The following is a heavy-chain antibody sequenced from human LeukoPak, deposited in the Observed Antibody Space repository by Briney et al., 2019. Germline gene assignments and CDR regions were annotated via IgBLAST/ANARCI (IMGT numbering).Heavy chain of an antibody. CDR3: ARDYHGDYPYYFDY. Sequence: GGSLRLSCAVSGFTFSRYWMSWVRQAPGKGLEWVANIEQDGSEKYYVDSVKGRFTISRDNAKNSVYLQMNSLRAEDTAIYYCARDYHGDYPYYFDYWGQGTLVTVSS. D-gene: IGHD4-17*01. V-gene: IGHV3-7*03. CDR1: GFTFSRYW. J-gene: IGHJ4*02. CDR2: IEQDGSEK.